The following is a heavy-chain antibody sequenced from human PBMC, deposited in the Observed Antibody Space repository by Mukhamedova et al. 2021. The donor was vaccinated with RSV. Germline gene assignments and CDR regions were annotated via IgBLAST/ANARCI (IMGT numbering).Heavy chain of an antibody. CDR3: VSGGFGDVQH. J-gene: IGHJ1*01. D-gene: IGHD3-10*01. Sequence: VRQAPGKGLEWVSSISSSSSFIYYADSVKGRFTISRDDAKNSLYLQMNSLRGEDTALYYCVSGGFGDVQHWGQGTLVTVSS. CDR2: ISSSSSFI. V-gene: IGHV3-21*01.